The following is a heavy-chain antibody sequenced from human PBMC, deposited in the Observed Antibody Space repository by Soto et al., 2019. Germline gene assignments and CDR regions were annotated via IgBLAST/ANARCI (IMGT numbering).Heavy chain of an antibody. CDR3: VREDGIAGATSAFDY. V-gene: IGHV3-21*06. D-gene: IGHD1-26*01. Sequence: EVQLVESGGGLVKSGGSLRISCEASGFSFKTYIMNWVRQSPERGLEWVSSINGRGNYIYYAESVEGRFTISRDNAKNLLSLQMNTLRVEDTAMYYCVREDGIAGATSAFDYWGQGPPVTVSA. CDR2: INGRGNYI. CDR1: GFSFKTYI. J-gene: IGHJ4*02.